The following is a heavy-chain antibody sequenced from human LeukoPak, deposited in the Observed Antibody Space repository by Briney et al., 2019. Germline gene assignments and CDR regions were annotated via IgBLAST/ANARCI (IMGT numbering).Heavy chain of an antibody. J-gene: IGHJ5*02. D-gene: IGHD1-7*01. CDR1: GASISSYY. V-gene: IGHV4-4*07. CDR3: ARDSGTTGEVKFDP. CDR2: IYVSGST. Sequence: PSETLSLTCTVSGASISSYYWSWIRQPAGKGLEWIGRIYVSGSTTYNPSLESRVTMSLDTSKNQISLKVSSVTAADTAVYYCARDSGTTGEVKFDPWGQGTLVTVSS.